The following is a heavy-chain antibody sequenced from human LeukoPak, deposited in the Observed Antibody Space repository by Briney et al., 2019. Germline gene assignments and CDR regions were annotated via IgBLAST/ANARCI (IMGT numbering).Heavy chain of an antibody. J-gene: IGHJ4*02. CDR3: ARDGEQQPVADY. Sequence: GGSLRLSCAASGFTFSSYSMNWVRQAPGKGLEWVSSISSSSSDIYYADSVKARFPISRHNAKNSLYLQMNSLRADDTALYYCARDGEQQPVADYWGQGTLVTVSS. CDR2: ISSSSSDI. V-gene: IGHV3-21*01. D-gene: IGHD6-13*01. CDR1: GFTFSSYS.